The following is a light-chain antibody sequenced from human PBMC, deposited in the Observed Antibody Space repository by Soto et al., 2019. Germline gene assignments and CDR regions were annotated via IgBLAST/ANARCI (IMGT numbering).Light chain of an antibody. J-gene: IGKJ4*01. V-gene: IGKV3-20*01. CDR2: DAS. Sequence: IVLPQSPGTLSLSPGEPAPLSCRASQTVRNNYLAWYQQKPGQAPRLLIYDASSRATGIPDRFSGGGSGTDFTLTISRLEPEDFAVYYCQQFSSYPLTFGGGTKVDIK. CDR1: QTVRNNY. CDR3: QQFSSYPLT.